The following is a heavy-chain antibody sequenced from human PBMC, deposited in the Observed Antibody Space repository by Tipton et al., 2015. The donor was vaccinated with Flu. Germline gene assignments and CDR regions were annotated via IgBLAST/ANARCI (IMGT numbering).Heavy chain of an antibody. D-gene: IGHD3-10*01. J-gene: IGHJ6*02. CDR3: ARGSVGPRGVMWDYYYYGMDV. CDR2: ISYDGSNK. CDR1: GFTFSSYA. Sequence: SGFTFSSYAMHWVRQAPGKGLEWVAVISYDGSNKYYADSVKGRFTISRDNSKNTLYLQMNSLRAEDTAVYYCARGSVGPRGVMWDYYYYGMDVWGQGTTVTVSS. V-gene: IGHV3-30-3*01.